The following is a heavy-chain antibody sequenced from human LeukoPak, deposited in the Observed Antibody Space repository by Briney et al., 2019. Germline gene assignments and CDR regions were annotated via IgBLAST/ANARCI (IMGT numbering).Heavy chain of an antibody. D-gene: IGHD6-13*01. CDR3: ARDKSVSEAGFDY. V-gene: IGHV3-30-3*01. Sequence: GGSLRLSCAVSGFTFSSFAVHWVRQAPGKGLEWVAVISYDRSKAYYADSVKGRFTISRDNAKNSLYLQMNSLRAEGTAVYYCARDKSVSEAGFDYWGQGTLVTVSS. CDR1: GFTFSSFA. J-gene: IGHJ4*02. CDR2: ISYDRSKA.